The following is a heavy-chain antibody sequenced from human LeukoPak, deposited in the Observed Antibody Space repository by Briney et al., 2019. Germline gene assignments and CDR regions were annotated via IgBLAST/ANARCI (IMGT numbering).Heavy chain of an antibody. Sequence: GGSLRLSCAASGFTFDDYAIHWVRQAPGKGLEWVSGISWNSGSIDYADSVKGRFTISRDNAKNSLYLQMNSLRGEDTALYYCAKDISCSGVSCYFSYYGMDVWGQGTTVTVSS. J-gene: IGHJ6*02. V-gene: IGHV3-9*01. CDR3: AKDISCSGVSCYFSYYGMDV. CDR1: GFTFDDYA. CDR2: ISWNSGSI. D-gene: IGHD2-15*01.